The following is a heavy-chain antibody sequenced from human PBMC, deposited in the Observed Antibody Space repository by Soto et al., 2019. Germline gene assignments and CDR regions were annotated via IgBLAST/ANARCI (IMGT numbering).Heavy chain of an antibody. J-gene: IGHJ3*02. CDR3: AKAPGGRGVGGLVRAFDI. D-gene: IGHD3-10*01. Sequence: QVQLVESGGGVVQPGRSLRLSCAASGFTFSSYGMHWVRQAPGKGLEWVAVISYDGSNKYYADSVKGRFTISRDNSKNTLYLQMNSLRAEDTAVYYCAKAPGGRGVGGLVRAFDIWGQGTMVTVSS. CDR2: ISYDGSNK. CDR1: GFTFSSYG. V-gene: IGHV3-30*18.